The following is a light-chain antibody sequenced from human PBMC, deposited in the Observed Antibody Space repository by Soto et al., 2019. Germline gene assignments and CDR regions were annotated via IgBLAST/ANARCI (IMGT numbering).Light chain of an antibody. Sequence: QSVLTQPPSVSGAPGQGVTISCTGSSSNIGAGYEVHWFQQLPGTAPKLLIYGNTNRPSGVPDRFSGSKSDTSASLAITGLQPEDEADYYCQSYDSSLSVLYVFGTGTKVTAL. V-gene: IGLV1-40*01. J-gene: IGLJ1*01. CDR2: GNT. CDR1: SSNIGAGYE. CDR3: QSYDSSLSVLYV.